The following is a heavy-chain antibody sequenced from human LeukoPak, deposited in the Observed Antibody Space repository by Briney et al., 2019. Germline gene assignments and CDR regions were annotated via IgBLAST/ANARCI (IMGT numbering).Heavy chain of an antibody. CDR2: IRTKGNRYAT. V-gene: IGHV3-73*01. D-gene: IGHD2-2*01. Sequence: GGSLKLSCAASGLTFSGADMHWVRQASGKGLEWVGRIRTKGNRYATAYAASVKGRFTISRDNAKNSLYLQMNSLRAEDTAVYYCARWRNVVVPAAKDDYWGQGTLVTVSS. CDR3: ARWRNVVVPAAKDDY. J-gene: IGHJ4*02. CDR1: GLTFSGAD.